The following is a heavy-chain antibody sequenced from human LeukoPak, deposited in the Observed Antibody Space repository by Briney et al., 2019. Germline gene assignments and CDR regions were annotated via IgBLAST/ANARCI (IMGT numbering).Heavy chain of an antibody. CDR1: GGSISRSDYY. J-gene: IGHJ4*02. CDR2: IYYSGTI. D-gene: IGHD3-16*01. V-gene: IGHV4-39*07. CDR3: AVGGVLTLTFDD. Sequence: SETLSLTCAVSGGSISRSDYYWGWIRQPPGKGLEWIGHIYYSGTIHYSPSPQSRVIISVDTSKNQFSLKMNSVTAADTALYYCAVGGVLTLTFDDWGQGTQVTVSS.